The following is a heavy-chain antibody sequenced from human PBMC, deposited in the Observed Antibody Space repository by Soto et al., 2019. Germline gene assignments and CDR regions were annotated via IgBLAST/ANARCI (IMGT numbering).Heavy chain of an antibody. CDR2: INAGNGNT. D-gene: IGHD2-2*01. CDR3: ARGVENIVVVLDVFGYYGMDV. Sequence: ASVKVSCKASGYSFTSYVIYWVRQAPGQRLEWMGWINAGNGNTKSSQKFQARVTITSDTSASTADMELSSLRSEDTAVYFCARGVENIVVVLDVFGYYGMDVWGQGTTVTVSS. V-gene: IGHV1-3*01. J-gene: IGHJ6*02. CDR1: GYSFTSYV.